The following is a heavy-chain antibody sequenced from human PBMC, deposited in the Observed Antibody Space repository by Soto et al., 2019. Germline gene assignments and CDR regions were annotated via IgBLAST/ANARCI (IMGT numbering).Heavy chain of an antibody. Sequence: ASVKVSCKASGYSFTTYALHWVRQAPGQRLEWMAWINGGNGNTKYSQKFQDRVTITRDTSASIAYMELSSLRSEDTAVYYCARGKGMEENYYYHGMDVWGQGTTVTVSS. CDR1: GYSFTTYA. J-gene: IGHJ6*02. CDR3: ARGKGMEENYYYHGMDV. V-gene: IGHV1-3*01. CDR2: INGGNGNT. D-gene: IGHD1-1*01.